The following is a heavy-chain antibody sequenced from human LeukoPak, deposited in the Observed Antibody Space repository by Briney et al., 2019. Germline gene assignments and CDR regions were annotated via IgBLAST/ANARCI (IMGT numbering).Heavy chain of an antibody. J-gene: IGHJ4*02. D-gene: IGHD3-9*01. Sequence: PGGSLRVSCEVSGFAVTRDQMSWVRQAPGKGLEWVSVIYSGGSTNYADSVKGRFTISRDNSKNTLYLQMNSLRVEDTAVYYCALGLVTDYWGQGTLVTVSS. CDR1: GFAVTRDQ. CDR3: ALGLVTDY. V-gene: IGHV3-53*01. CDR2: IYSGGST.